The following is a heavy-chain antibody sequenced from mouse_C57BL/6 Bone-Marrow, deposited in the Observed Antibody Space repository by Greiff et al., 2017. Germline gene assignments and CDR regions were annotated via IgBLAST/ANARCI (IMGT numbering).Heavy chain of an antibody. CDR3: ARSLWLRLDY. J-gene: IGHJ2*01. CDR2: INPNNGGT. V-gene: IGHV1-22*01. CDR1: GYTFTDYN. D-gene: IGHD2-2*01. Sequence: VQLKQSGPELVKPGASVKMSCKASGYTFTDYNMHWVKQSHGKSLEWIGYINPNNGGTSYNQKFKGKATLTVNKSSSTAYMELRSLTSEDSAVYYCARSLWLRLDYWGQGTTLTVSS.